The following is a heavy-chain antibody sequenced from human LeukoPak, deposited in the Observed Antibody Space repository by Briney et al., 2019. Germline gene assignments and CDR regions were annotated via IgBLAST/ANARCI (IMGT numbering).Heavy chain of an antibody. V-gene: IGHV6-1*01. J-gene: IGHJ5*02. CDR3: ARRLTQYDCFDP. CDR1: GDSVSSNSVT. D-gene: IGHD2-2*01. Sequence: SQTLSLTCALSGDSVSSNSVTWNWIRQSPSRGLEWLGRTYYRSTWYNDYAVSVRGRIAVNPDTSKNQFSLHLNSVTPEDTAVYYCARRLTQYDCFDPWGQGILVTVSS. CDR2: TYYRSTWYN.